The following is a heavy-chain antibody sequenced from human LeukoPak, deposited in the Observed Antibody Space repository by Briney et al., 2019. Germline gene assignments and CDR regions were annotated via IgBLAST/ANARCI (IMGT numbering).Heavy chain of an antibody. D-gene: IGHD3-10*01. V-gene: IGHV4-4*02. J-gene: IGHJ2*01. CDR2: IYHSGST. CDR3: ARGGLWFGELPKDWYFDL. Sequence: MPSETLSLTCAVSGGSISSSNWWSWVRQPPGKGLEWIGEIYHSGSTNYNPSLKSRVTISVDKSKNQFSLKLSSVTAADTAVYYCARGGLWFGELPKDWYFDLWGRGTLVTVSS. CDR1: GGSISSSNW.